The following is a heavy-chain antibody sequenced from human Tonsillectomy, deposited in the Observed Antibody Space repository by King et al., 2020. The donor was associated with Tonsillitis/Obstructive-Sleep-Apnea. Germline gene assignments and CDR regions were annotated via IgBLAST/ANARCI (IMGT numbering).Heavy chain of an antibody. CDR3: AHRMRWFDP. J-gene: IGHJ5*02. CDR2: IYWDDNK. V-gene: IGHV2-5*02. CDR1: GFSLSTTGVG. Sequence: TLKESGPTLVKPTQTLTLTCTFSGFSLSTTGVGVGWIRQPPGKALEWLALIYWDDNKRYSPSLKSRLTITKDTSKNQVVLTMTNMDPVDTAPYYCAHRMRWFDPWGQGTLVTVSS.